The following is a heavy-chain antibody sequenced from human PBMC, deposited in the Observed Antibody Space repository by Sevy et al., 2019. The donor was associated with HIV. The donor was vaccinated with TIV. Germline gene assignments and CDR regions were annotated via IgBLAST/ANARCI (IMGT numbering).Heavy chain of an antibody. V-gene: IGHV4-34*01. Sequence: SETLSLTCAVYGGSFSGYYWSWIRQPPGKGLEWIGEINHSGSTNYNPSLKSRVTISVDTSKNQFSLKLSSVTAADTAVYYCARGLLWWVSSGWLGYGTLNDGNMDVWGQGTTVTVSS. CDR1: GGSFSGYY. CDR2: INHSGST. D-gene: IGHD6-19*01. J-gene: IGHJ6*02. CDR3: ARGLLWWVSSGWLGYGTLNDGNMDV.